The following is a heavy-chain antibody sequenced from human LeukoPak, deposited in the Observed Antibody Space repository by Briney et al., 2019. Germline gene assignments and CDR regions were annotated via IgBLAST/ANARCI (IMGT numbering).Heavy chain of an antibody. J-gene: IGHJ4*02. CDR3: ARATASRFDY. V-gene: IGHV3-23*01. CDR1: GLTFSNYG. D-gene: IGHD4-17*01. Sequence: PGGSLRLSCAASGLTFSNYGMAWVRQAPGKGLEWVSAISGSGESTYNADSVKGRFTISRDNSKNTLYLQMNSLRAEDTAVYYCARATASRFDYWGQGTLVTVSS. CDR2: ISGSGEST.